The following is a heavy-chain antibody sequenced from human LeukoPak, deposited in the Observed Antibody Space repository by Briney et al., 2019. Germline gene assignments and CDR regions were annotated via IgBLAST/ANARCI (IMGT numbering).Heavy chain of an antibody. J-gene: IGHJ5*02. V-gene: IGHV4-39*01. CDR2: IDDSGST. CDR3: ARHPHYGEVDP. Sequence: PSETLSLTCSVSGASISGSDYSWAWIRQPPGKGLEWIGTIDDSGSTYYNPSLKSRLTMSVDTSNNHFSLKLTSVTAADTAVYFCARHPHYGEVDPWGQGMLVTVSS. D-gene: IGHD4-17*01. CDR1: GASISGSDYS.